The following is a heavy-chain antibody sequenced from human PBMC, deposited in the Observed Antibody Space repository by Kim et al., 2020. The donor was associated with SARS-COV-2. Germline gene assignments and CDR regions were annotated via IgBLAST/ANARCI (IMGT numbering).Heavy chain of an antibody. J-gene: IGHJ1*01. CDR1: GFTFSSYA. Sequence: GGSLRLSCAASGFTFSSYAMHWVRQAPGKGLEWVAVISYDGSNKYYADSVKGRFTISRDNSKNTLYLQMNSLRAEDTAVYYCARERLGPEWELLFGYFQHWGQGTLVTVSS. CDR3: ARERLGPEWELLFGYFQH. CDR2: ISYDGSNK. D-gene: IGHD1-26*01. V-gene: IGHV3-30*04.